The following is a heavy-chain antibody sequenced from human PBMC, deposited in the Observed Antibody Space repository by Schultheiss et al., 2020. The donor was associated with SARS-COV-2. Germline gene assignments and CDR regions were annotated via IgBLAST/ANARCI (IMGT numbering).Heavy chain of an antibody. CDR2: TYYRSKWYN. D-gene: IGHD2-8*02. V-gene: IGHV6-1*01. CDR1: GDTVSSKSAA. J-gene: IGHJ3*02. CDR3: IRDAGGVRSDAFDI. Sequence: SQTLSLTCAISGDTVSSKSAAWNWIRQSPSRGLEWLGRTYYRSKWYNDYAISVSGRISINPDTSKNQFSLQLNSVTPEDTAVYYCIRDAGGVRSDAFDIWGQGTMVTVSS.